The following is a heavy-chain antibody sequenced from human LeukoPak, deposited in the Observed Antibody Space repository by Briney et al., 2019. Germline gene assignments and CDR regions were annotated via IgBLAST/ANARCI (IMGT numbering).Heavy chain of an antibody. D-gene: IGHD3-9*01. J-gene: IGHJ4*02. CDR1: GGSISRGGYA. CDR3: ARSPSYNDILTGYFYFDY. V-gene: IGHV4-30-2*01. Sequence: TLPLTCANSGGSISRGGYAWSWIRQPPERGLEWIGYIYHSGSAYYNPSLKSRFTMSVDTSRNQFSLKVTSVTAADTAVYYCARSPSYNDILTGYFYFDYWGQGTLVTVSS. CDR2: IYHSGSA.